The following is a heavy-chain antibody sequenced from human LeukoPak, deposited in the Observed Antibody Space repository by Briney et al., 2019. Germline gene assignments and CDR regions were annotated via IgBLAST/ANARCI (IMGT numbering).Heavy chain of an antibody. Sequence: SETLSLTCAVYGGSFSGYYWSWIRQPPGKGLEWIGEINHSGSTNYNPSLKSRVTISVDTSKNQFSLKLSSVTAADTAVYYCARYGYYYGSSGYIGTLFDYWGQGTLVTVSS. D-gene: IGHD3-22*01. J-gene: IGHJ4*02. CDR2: INHSGST. CDR1: GGSFSGYY. V-gene: IGHV4-34*01. CDR3: ARYGYYYGSSGYIGTLFDY.